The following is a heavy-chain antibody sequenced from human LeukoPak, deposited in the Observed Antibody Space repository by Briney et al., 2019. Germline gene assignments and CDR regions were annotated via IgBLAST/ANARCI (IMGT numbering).Heavy chain of an antibody. D-gene: IGHD3-3*01. Sequence: ASVKVSCKASGGTFSSYAISWVRQAPGQGLEWMGWISAYNGNTNYAQKLQGRVTMTTDTSTSTAYMELRSLRSDDTAVYYCARSSVYDFWSGPIRDYWGQGTLVTVSS. V-gene: IGHV1-18*01. CDR1: GGTFSSYA. CDR2: ISAYNGNT. CDR3: ARSSVYDFWSGPIRDY. J-gene: IGHJ4*02.